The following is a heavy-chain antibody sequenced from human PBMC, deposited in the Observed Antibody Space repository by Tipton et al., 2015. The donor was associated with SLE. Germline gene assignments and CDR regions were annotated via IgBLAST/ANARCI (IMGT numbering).Heavy chain of an antibody. CDR1: GGSFSGYY. V-gene: IGHV4-34*01. CDR3: AIEMSAYDFWSGGDRYYYMDV. D-gene: IGHD3-3*01. CDR2: INHSGST. J-gene: IGHJ6*03. Sequence: LRLSCAVYGGSFSGYYWSWIRQPPGKGLEWIGEINHSGSTNYNPSLKSRVTISVDTSKNHFSLKLSSVTAADTAVYYCAIEMSAYDFWSGGDRYYYMDVWGKGTTVTVSS.